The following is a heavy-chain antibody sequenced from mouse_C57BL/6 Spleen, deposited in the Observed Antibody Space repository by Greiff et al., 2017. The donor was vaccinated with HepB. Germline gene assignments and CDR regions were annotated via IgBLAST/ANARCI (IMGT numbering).Heavy chain of an antibody. CDR1: GYAFSGYW. CDR2: IYPGDGDT. V-gene: IGHV1-80*01. D-gene: IGHD2-13*01. CDR3: ARVDFFY. Sequence: QVQLQQSGAELVKPGASVKISCKASGYAFSGYWMNWVKQRPGKGLEWIGQIYPGDGDTNYNGKFKGKATLTADKSSSTAYMQLSSLTSDDSAVYFCARVDFFYWGQGTLVTVSA. J-gene: IGHJ3*01.